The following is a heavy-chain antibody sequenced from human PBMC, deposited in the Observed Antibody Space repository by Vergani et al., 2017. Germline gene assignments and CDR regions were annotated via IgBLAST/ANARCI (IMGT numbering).Heavy chain of an antibody. CDR1: GFSLSTSGVG. Sequence: QITLKESGPTLVKPTQTLTLTCTFSGFSLSTSGVGVGWIRQPPGKALEWLARIDWDDDKFYNRSLKTRLTISKDTSKNQVVLRMTNMDPVDTAMYYCAQVLSKNGYNYGAFDIWGQGTMVIVSS. J-gene: IGHJ3*02. CDR2: IDWDDDK. CDR3: AQVLSKNGYNYGAFDI. D-gene: IGHD5-24*01. V-gene: IGHV2-70*04.